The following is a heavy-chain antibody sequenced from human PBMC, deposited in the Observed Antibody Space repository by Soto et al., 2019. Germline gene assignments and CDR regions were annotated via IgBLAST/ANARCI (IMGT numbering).Heavy chain of an antibody. CDR1: GGTFGSDA. CDR3: ARDRTDSGYYTNWLDP. V-gene: IGHV1-69*06. Sequence: GASVKVSCKASGGTFGSDAITWVRQAPGQGLEWVGGIIPIFGTTNYAQNLQGRVTISADKSTLTSYMELHSLTSDDTALYYCARDRTDSGYYTNWLDPWGQGTQVTVSS. J-gene: IGHJ5*02. D-gene: IGHD3-22*01. CDR2: IIPIFGTT.